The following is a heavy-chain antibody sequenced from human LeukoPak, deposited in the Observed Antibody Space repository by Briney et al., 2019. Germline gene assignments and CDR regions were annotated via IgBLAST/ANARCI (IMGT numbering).Heavy chain of an antibody. CDR2: ISGSGGST. CDR1: GFTFSSFG. V-gene: IGHV3-23*01. CDR3: AKGYWRYFDY. D-gene: IGHD2-8*02. J-gene: IGHJ4*02. Sequence: PGRSLRLSCAASGFTFSSFGMHWVRQAPGKGLEWVSAISGSGGSTYYADSVKGRFTIPRDNSKNTLYLQMNSQGADDTAVYYGAKGYWRYFDYWGQGTLVTVSS.